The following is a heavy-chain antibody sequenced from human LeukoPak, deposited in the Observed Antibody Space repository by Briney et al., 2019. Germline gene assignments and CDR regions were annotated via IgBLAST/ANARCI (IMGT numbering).Heavy chain of an antibody. CDR2: ISSSSSYI. CDR1: GFTFSSYS. V-gene: IGHV3-21*01. J-gene: IGHJ4*02. D-gene: IGHD3-9*01. CDR3: ARASYYDILTGYYPLDY. Sequence: GGSLRLSCAASGFTFSSYSMNWVRQAPGKGLEWVSSISSSSSYIYYAGSVKGRFTISRDNAKNSLYLQMNSLRAEDTAVYYCARASYYDILTGYYPLDYWGQGTLVTVSS.